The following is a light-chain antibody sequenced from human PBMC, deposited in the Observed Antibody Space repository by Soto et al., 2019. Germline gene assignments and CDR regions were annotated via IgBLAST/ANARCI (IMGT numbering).Light chain of an antibody. CDR1: SGDIGDYKY. Sequence: QSALTQPASVSGSPGQSITISCTGSSGDIGDYKYVSWYKQHPGKAPKLMIYDVSNRPSGVSNRFSASKSGNTASLTISGLQAEDEADYYCSSHTSTNFVIFGGGTKLTVL. V-gene: IGLV2-14*01. CDR3: SSHTSTNFVI. J-gene: IGLJ2*01. CDR2: DVS.